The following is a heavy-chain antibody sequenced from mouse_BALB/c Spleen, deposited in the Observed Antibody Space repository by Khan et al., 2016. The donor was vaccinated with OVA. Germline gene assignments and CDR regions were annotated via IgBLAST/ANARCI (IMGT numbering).Heavy chain of an antibody. CDR3: ARSTYRYAFVY. CDR2: IIYTGYT. J-gene: IGHJ3*01. D-gene: IGHD2-12*01. V-gene: IGHV3-8*02. CDR1: CDSITSGY. Sequence: EVQLQESGPSLVKPSQTLSLTCSVTCDSITSGYWNWIRKFPGNKLEYMGYIIYTGYTYYNPSLKSRISITRHTSKNQYYLQLSSVTDEDTATYYCARSTYRYAFVYWGQGTLVTVSA.